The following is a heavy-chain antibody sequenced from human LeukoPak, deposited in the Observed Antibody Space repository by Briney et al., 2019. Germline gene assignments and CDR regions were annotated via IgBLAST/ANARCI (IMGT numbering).Heavy chain of an antibody. V-gene: IGHV3-7*04. J-gene: IGHJ3*02. Sequence: GGSLRLSCAASGITLSTYWMSWVRQAPGKGLEWVANIKQDGSEKNYVDSVKGRFTISRDNSKKSLYLQRNSLRAEDRALYYCARGGLYWHIWGQGTMVTVSS. D-gene: IGHD2-15*01. CDR1: GITLSTYW. CDR2: IKQDGSEK. CDR3: ARGGLYWHI.